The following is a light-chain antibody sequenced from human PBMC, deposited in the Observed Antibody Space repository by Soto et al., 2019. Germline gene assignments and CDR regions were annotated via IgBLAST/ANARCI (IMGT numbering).Light chain of an antibody. V-gene: IGKV3-11*01. CDR3: HQYGSSPAT. J-gene: IGKJ1*01. CDR2: DAS. CDR1: RSVSRY. Sequence: EIVLTQSPATLSLSPGERATLSCRSSRSVSRYLAWYQQKPGQAPRLLIFDASNRATGIPARFSGSGSGTEFTLTISSLEPEDFAVYYCHQYGSSPATFGQGTKVEIK.